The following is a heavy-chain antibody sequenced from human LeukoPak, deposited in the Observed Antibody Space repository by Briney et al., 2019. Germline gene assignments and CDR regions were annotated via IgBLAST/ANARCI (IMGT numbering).Heavy chain of an antibody. J-gene: IGHJ5*02. D-gene: IGHD5-18*01. Sequence: GASVKVSCKASGGTFSSYAISWVRQAPGQGLEWMGGIIASFGTANYAHKFQGRFTITTEESTSTAYMETSSLRSEDTGVYYCAREVDTAMDRGYNWFDPWGQGPLATVSS. CDR3: AREVDTAMDRGYNWFDP. V-gene: IGHV1-69*05. CDR1: GGTFSSYA. CDR2: IIASFGTA.